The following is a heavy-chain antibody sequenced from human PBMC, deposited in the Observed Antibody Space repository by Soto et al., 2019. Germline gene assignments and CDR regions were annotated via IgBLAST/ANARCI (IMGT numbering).Heavy chain of an antibody. CDR2: FYYSQST. Sequence: PSETLSLTCTVSGGSLTSNSYYWGWIRQPPGKGLEWLGSFYYSQSTYFNPSLKSRVTISVETSKNQYSLKLSAVTAADTVVYSCAKDLSIFGVAPGLFDYWGQGTLVTVSS. D-gene: IGHD3-3*01. V-gene: IGHV4-39*07. J-gene: IGHJ4*02. CDR3: AKDLSIFGVAPGLFDY. CDR1: GGSLTSNSYY.